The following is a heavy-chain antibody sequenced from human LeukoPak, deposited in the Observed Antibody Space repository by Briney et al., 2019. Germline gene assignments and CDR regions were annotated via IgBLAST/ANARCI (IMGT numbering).Heavy chain of an antibody. J-gene: IGHJ6*02. D-gene: IGHD2-8*01. Sequence: GGSLRLSCAASGFTFSSYEMNWVRQAPGKGLVWVSRSNTDGTSTTYADSVEGRFTISRDNAKNTLYLQMDSLRAEDTAVYYCARRNGYYGLDVWGQGTTVTVSS. CDR1: GFTFSSYE. V-gene: IGHV3-74*01. CDR3: ARRNGYYGLDV. CDR2: SNTDGTST.